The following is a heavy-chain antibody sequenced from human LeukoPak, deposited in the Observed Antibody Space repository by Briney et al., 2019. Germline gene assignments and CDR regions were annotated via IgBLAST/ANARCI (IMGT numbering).Heavy chain of an antibody. Sequence: GGSLRLSCAASGFIFNSYAMSWVRQAPGKGLAWVSLIYSDGVTQYADSVKGRFTISSDNSKNTLYLQMNSLRDEGTAAYFCARDRAEGKTWVEFDPWGQGTLVTVSS. CDR1: GFIFNSYA. V-gene: IGHV3-66*02. J-gene: IGHJ5*02. CDR2: IYSDGVT. CDR3: ARDRAEGKTWVEFDP.